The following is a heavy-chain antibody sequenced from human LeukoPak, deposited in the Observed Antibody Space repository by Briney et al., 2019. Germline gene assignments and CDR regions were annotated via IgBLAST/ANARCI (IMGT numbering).Heavy chain of an antibody. D-gene: IGHD2-2*01. CDR3: ASGCSSPSCYRGRDY. V-gene: IGHV3-21*01. CDR1: GFTFSSYS. J-gene: IGHJ4*02. Sequence: GGSLRLSCAASGFTFSSYSMNWVRQAPGKGLEWVSSISSSSSYIYYADSVKGRFTISRDNAKNSLYLQMNSLRAEDTAVYYCASGCSSPSCYRGRDYWGQGTLVTVSS. CDR2: ISSSSSYI.